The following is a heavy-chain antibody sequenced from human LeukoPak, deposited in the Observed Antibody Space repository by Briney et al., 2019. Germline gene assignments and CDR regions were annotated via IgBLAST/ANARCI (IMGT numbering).Heavy chain of an antibody. V-gene: IGHV3-53*01. CDR2: IYSGGST. CDR3: AXXWXXXXXRADYYYYGMDV. J-gene: IGHJ6*02. D-gene: IGHD2-15*01. CDR1: GFTVSSNY. Sequence: GGSLRLSCAASGFTVSSNYMSWVRQAPGKGLEWVSVIYSGGSTYYADSVKGRFTISRDNSKNTLYLQMNSLRAEDTAVYYCAXXWXXXXXRADYYYYGMDVWGQGTTVTVSS.